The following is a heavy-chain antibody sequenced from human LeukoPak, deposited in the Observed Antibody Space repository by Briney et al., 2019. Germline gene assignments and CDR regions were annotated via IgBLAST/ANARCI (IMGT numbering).Heavy chain of an antibody. CDR2: IYPRDSDT. D-gene: IGHD5-24*01. J-gene: IGHJ4*02. Sequence: GESLKISCTASGYDFANYLIGWVRQMPGEGVELMGIIYPRDSDTIYSPSFQGQVTILADKSIRTAYLQWRSLTASDTAMYYCARGERAMATRKAGFDYWGQGTLVTVSS. CDR1: GYDFANYL. V-gene: IGHV5-51*01. CDR3: ARGERAMATRKAGFDY.